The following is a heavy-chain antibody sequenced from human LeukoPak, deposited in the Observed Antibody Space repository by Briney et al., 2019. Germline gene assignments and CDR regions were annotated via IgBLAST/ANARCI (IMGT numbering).Heavy chain of an antibody. J-gene: IGHJ4*02. D-gene: IGHD3-16*01. CDR2: INHSGST. V-gene: IGHV4-34*01. CDR1: GGSFSGYY. CDR3: ARGVDDYVWGLPNFDY. Sequence: SETLSLTCAVYGGSFSGYYWSWIRQPPGKGLEWIGEINHSGSTNYNPSLKSRVTISVDTSKNQFPLKLSSVTAADTAVYYCARGVDDYVWGLPNFDYWGQGTLVTVSP.